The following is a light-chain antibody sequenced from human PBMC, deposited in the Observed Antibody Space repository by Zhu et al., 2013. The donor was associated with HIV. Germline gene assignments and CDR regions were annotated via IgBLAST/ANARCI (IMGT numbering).Light chain of an antibody. CDR2: WAS. V-gene: IGKV4-1*01. J-gene: IGKJ5*01. CDR1: QSXLYSSNNQNY. Sequence: DIVMTQSPDSLAMSLGERATINCKSSQSXLYSSNNQNYLAWYQHRPGQPPKLLIYWASTRESGVPDRFSGSGSGTEFTLTISSLQSEDFAVYFCQQSHNWPPMTFGQGHDWRLN. CDR3: QQSHNWPPMT.